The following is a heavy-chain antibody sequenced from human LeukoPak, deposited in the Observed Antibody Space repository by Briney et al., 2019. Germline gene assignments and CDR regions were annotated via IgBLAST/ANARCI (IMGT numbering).Heavy chain of an antibody. Sequence: ASVKVSCKASGYTFTSYGISWVRQAPGQGLEWVGWISAYNGNTNYAQKLQGRVTMTTDTSTSTAYMELRSLRSDDTAVYYCARDLIPSSIAARPPWFDPWGQGTLVTVSS. CDR3: ARDLIPSSIAARPPWFDP. J-gene: IGHJ5*02. D-gene: IGHD6-6*01. CDR1: GYTFTSYG. V-gene: IGHV1-18*01. CDR2: ISAYNGNT.